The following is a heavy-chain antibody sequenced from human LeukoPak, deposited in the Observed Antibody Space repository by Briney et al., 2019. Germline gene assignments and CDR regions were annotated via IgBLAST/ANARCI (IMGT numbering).Heavy chain of an antibody. V-gene: IGHV3-7*01. Sequence: GGSLRLSCAASGFTFSSYWMSWVRQAPGKGLEWAANIKQDGSEKYYVDSVKGRFTISRDNAKNSLYLQMNSLRAEDTAVYYCARDRRGSGSSFDYWGQGTLVTVSS. CDR1: GFTFSSYW. D-gene: IGHD3-10*01. CDR2: IKQDGSEK. J-gene: IGHJ4*02. CDR3: ARDRRGSGSSFDY.